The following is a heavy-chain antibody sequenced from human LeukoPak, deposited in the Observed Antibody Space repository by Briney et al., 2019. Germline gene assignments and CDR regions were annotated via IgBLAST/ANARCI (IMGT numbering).Heavy chain of an antibody. D-gene: IGHD2-2*01. CDR1: GFTFSSYA. CDR3: AKDIVVVPAAPRNDYYYYGMDV. CDR2: ISYDGSNK. J-gene: IGHJ6*02. V-gene: IGHV3-30*18. Sequence: GGSLRLSCAASGFTFSSYAMHWVRQAPGKGLEWVAVISYDGSNKYYADSVKGRFTISRDNSKNTLYLQMNSLRAEDTAVYYCAKDIVVVPAAPRNDYYYYGMDVWGQGTTVTVSS.